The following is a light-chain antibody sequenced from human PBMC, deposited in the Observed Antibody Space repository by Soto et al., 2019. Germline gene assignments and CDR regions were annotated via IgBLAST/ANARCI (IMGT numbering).Light chain of an antibody. Sequence: QSALTQPPSASGSPGQSVTVSCTGTSSDVGRYTYVSWYQQHPGKAPKLIIHEVSKRPSGVPDRFSGSKSGTSATLRITGIQTGDEADYYCGTWDSSLSAGWVFGRGTKVTVL. V-gene: IGLV2-8*01. CDR3: GTWDSSLSAGWV. CDR1: SSDVGRYTY. CDR2: EVS. J-gene: IGLJ3*02.